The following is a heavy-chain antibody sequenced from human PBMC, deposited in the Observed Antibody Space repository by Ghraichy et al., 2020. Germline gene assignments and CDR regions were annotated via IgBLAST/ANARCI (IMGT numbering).Heavy chain of an antibody. J-gene: IGHJ4*02. CDR3: ASSSTPFRYSYGTGFDY. CDR1: GGSISSGGYY. D-gene: IGHD5-18*01. Sequence: SETLSLTCTVSGGSISSGGYYWSWIRQPPGKGLEWIGYIYYSGSTYYNPSLKSRVTISVDTSKNQFSLKLSSVTAADTAVYYCASSSTPFRYSYGTGFDYWGQGTLVTVSS. V-gene: IGHV4-31*03. CDR2: IYYSGST.